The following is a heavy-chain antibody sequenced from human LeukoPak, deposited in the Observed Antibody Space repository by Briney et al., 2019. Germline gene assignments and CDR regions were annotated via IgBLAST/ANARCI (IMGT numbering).Heavy chain of an antibody. V-gene: IGHV4-38-2*02. Sequence: SETLSLTCTVSGYSISSGYYWGWIRQAPGKGLEWIGSIYNSGSTYYNPSLKSRVTISVDMSKNQFSLKMSSVTAADTAVYYCARVWFGELTSWFDPWGQGTLVTVSS. CDR3: ARVWFGELTSWFDP. J-gene: IGHJ5*02. CDR1: GYSISSGYY. CDR2: IYNSGST. D-gene: IGHD3-10*01.